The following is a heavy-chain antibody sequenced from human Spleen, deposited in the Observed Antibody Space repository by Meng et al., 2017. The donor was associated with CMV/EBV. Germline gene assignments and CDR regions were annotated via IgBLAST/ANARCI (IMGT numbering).Heavy chain of an antibody. V-gene: IGHV1-69*05. CDR1: GYTFTGYY. D-gene: IGHD6-13*01. CDR3: ARGYSSSWYSDDY. CDR2: IIPIFGTA. Sequence: SVKVSCKASGYTFTGYYMHWVRQAPGQGLEWMGGIIPIFGTANYAQKFQGRVTITTDESTSTAYMELSSLRSEDTAVYYCARGYSSSWYSDDYWGQGTLVTVSS. J-gene: IGHJ4*02.